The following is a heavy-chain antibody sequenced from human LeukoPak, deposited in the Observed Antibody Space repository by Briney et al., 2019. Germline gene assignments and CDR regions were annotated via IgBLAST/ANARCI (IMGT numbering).Heavy chain of an antibody. D-gene: IGHD4-17*01. CDR2: ISYDGSNK. V-gene: IGHV3-30*18. J-gene: IGHJ4*02. Sequence: GGSLRLSCAASGFTFSSYGTHWVRQAPGKGLEWVAVISYDGSNKYYTDSVKGRFTISRDNSKNTLYLQMNSLRAEDTAVYYCAKDAGTVTTYFDYWGQGTLVTVSS. CDR1: GFTFSSYG. CDR3: AKDAGTVTTYFDY.